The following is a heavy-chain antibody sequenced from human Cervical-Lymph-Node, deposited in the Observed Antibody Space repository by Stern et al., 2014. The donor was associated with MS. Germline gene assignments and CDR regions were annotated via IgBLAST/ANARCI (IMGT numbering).Heavy chain of an antibody. V-gene: IGHV3-30*03. J-gene: IGHJ4*02. CDR3: VPGSGAFDF. Sequence: VQLVESGGGVVQPGRSLRLSCAASGFTFRSYAMHWVRQAPGKGLEWVAVISNDAKNTNYADSVNGRFSISRDNSKNTLDLQMNSLRMEDTAQYYCVPGSGAFDFWGQGTLVAVSS. CDR2: ISNDAKNT. D-gene: IGHD3-10*01. CDR1: GFTFRSYA.